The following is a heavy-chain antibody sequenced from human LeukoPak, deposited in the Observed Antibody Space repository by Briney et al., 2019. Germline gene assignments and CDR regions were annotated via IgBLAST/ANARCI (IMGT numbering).Heavy chain of an antibody. J-gene: IGHJ3*02. CDR3: ARVLVSSEPDSGFFSFDI. V-gene: IGHV4-59*01. CDR2: IYYSGST. CDR1: GGSISSYY. D-gene: IGHD3-10*01. Sequence: SETLSLTCTVSGGSISSYYWSWIRQPPGKGLEWIGYIYYSGSTNYNPSLKSRVTISVDTSKNQFSLKLSSVTAADTAVYYCARVLVSSEPDSGFFSFDIWGQGTMVTVSS.